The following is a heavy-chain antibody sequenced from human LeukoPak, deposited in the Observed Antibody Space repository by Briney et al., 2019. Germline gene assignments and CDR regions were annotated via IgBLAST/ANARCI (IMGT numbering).Heavy chain of an antibody. CDR2: IHICGST. V-gene: IGHV3-66*01. Sequence: PGGSLRLSCAASGFTVTSTYITWVRQAPGKGLEWVSIIHICGSTYYADSVRGRFTISRDNSKNTVYLQMNSLRAEDTAVYYCARAVEYLPLDYWGQGTLVAVSS. CDR1: GFTVTSTY. J-gene: IGHJ4*02. CDR3: ARAVEYLPLDY. D-gene: IGHD2/OR15-2a*01.